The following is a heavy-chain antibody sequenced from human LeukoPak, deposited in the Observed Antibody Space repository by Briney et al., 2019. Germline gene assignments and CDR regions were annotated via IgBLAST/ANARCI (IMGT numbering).Heavy chain of an antibody. V-gene: IGHV4-39*07. J-gene: IGHJ4*02. D-gene: IGHD3-3*01. CDR3: ARDPDFWSGYYNFDY. CDR2: IYYSGST. Sequence: PSETLSLTCAVSGGSISSNSYYWGWIRQPPGKGLEWIGSIYYSGSTYYNPSLKSRVTISVDTSKNQFSLKLNSVTAADTAVYYCARDPDFWSGYYNFDYWGQGTLVTVSS. CDR1: GGSISSNSYY.